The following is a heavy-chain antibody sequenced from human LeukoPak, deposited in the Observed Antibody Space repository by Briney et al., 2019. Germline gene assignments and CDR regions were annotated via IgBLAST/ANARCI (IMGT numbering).Heavy chain of an antibody. CDR2: IYHSGST. Sequence: SETLSLTCAVSGYSISSGYYWGWIRPPPGKGLEWIGSIYHSGSTYYNPSLKSRVTISVDTSKNQFSLKLSSVTAADTAVYYCARDPKVGATTGYWGQGTLVTVSS. V-gene: IGHV4-38-2*02. D-gene: IGHD1-26*01. J-gene: IGHJ4*02. CDR1: GYSISSGYY. CDR3: ARDPKVGATTGY.